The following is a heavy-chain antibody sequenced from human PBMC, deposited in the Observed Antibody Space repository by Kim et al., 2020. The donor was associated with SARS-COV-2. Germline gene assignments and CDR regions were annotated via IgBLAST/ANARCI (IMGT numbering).Heavy chain of an antibody. Sequence: GGSLRLSCAASGFTFDDYAMHWVRQPPGKGLEWVAGIYWDRGSTGYADSVKGRFTISRDNAKNSLYLEMNSLRADDTALYYCARDIAHHYGSGCYFGYWG. D-gene: IGHD3-10*01. CDR2: IYWDRGST. J-gene: IGHJ4*01. V-gene: IGHV3-9*01. CDR3: ARDIAHHYGSGCYFGY. CDR1: GFTFDDYA.